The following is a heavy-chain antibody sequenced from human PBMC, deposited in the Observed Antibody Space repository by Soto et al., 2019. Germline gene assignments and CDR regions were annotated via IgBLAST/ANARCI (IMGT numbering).Heavy chain of an antibody. V-gene: IGHV1-2*04. CDR1: GFTFSSYA. J-gene: IGHJ6*02. Sequence: GGSLRLSCAASGFTFSSYAMHWVRQAPGQGLEWMGWINPNSGGTNYAQKFQGWVTMTRDTSISTAYMELSRLRSDDTAVYYCARDKQWLVPSDYYYGMDVWGQGTTVTVSS. D-gene: IGHD6-19*01. CDR3: ARDKQWLVPSDYYYGMDV. CDR2: INPNSGGT.